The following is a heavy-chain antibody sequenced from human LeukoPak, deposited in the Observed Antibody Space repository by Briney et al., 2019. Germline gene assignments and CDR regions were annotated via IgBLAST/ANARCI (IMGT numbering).Heavy chain of an antibody. CDR1: GDSVSSNSAA. CDR2: TYYRSKWYN. Sequence: SQTLSLTCAISGDSVSSNSAAWNWIRQSPSRGLEWLGRTYYRSKWYNDYAVSVKSRITINPDTSKNQFSLQLNSVTPEDTAVYYCAREVGATTEGRYYYGMDVWGQGTTVTVSS. V-gene: IGHV6-1*01. D-gene: IGHD1-26*01. J-gene: IGHJ6*02. CDR3: AREVGATTEGRYYYGMDV.